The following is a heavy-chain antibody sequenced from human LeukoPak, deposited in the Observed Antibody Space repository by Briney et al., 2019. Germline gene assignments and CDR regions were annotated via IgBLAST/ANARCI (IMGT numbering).Heavy chain of an antibody. D-gene: IGHD4-17*01. CDR3: ARTLLHDYGDYYFDY. Sequence: SETLSLTCTASGGSISSYYWSWIRQPPGKGLEWIGYIYYSGSTNYNPSLKSRVTISVDTSKNQFSLKLSSVTAADTAVYYCARTLLHDYGDYYFDYWGQGTLVTVSP. V-gene: IGHV4-59*01. CDR1: GGSISSYY. CDR2: IYYSGST. J-gene: IGHJ4*02.